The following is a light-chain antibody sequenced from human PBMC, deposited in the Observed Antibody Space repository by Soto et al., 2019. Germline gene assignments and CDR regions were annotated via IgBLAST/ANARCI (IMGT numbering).Light chain of an antibody. CDR1: QSGSSY. Sequence: EIVMTPSPATLSVSPGGRATISCRASQSGSSYLAWYQQNPGQPPRLLIYRASTRATGIPARFSGSGSGTDFSLTISSLQSEDFAVYYCQQYSTWPPRSTFGQVNKLEI. J-gene: IGKJ2*01. CDR3: QQYSTWPPRST. V-gene: IGKV3-15*01. CDR2: RAS.